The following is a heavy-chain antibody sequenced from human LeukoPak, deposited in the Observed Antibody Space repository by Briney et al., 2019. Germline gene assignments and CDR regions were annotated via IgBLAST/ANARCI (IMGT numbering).Heavy chain of an antibody. CDR3: ARESCSGGSCYLNWFDP. CDR1: GFTFSSYS. Sequence: GGSLRLSCAASGFTFSSYSMNWVRQAPGKGLEWVSSISSSSSYIYYADSVKGRFTISRDNAKNSLYLQMNSLRAEDTAVYYCARESCSGGSCYLNWFDPWGQGTLVTVSS. J-gene: IGHJ5*02. V-gene: IGHV3-21*01. CDR2: ISSSSSYI. D-gene: IGHD2-15*01.